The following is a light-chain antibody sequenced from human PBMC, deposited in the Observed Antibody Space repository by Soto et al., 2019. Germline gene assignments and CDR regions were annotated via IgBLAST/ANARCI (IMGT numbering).Light chain of an antibody. V-gene: IGKV3-15*01. CDR2: GAS. Sequence: EIVMTQSPATLSVSPGERTTLSCRASQSVSRKFAWYQQTRSQAPRLLIYGASTRATGVPARFSGSGSETEFTLTISNLQSEDFAVYHCQQYDKWPRTFGQGTKVDI. CDR3: QQYDKWPRT. J-gene: IGKJ1*01. CDR1: QSVSRK.